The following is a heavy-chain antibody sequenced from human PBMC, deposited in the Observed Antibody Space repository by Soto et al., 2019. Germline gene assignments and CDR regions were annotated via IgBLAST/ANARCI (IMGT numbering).Heavy chain of an antibody. Sequence: QVQLVQSGAELKKPGSSVKVSCKPSGGTFNSYTFGWVRQAPGQGLEWVGRIIPILGLTNNAQKFQGRLTVTADKSTATAYMELSSLRSEDTAIYYCAGQSPGAGDRAFDLGGQGTMVTVSS. D-gene: IGHD3-16*01. CDR3: AGQSPGAGDRAFDL. CDR2: IIPILGLT. J-gene: IGHJ3*01. CDR1: GGTFNSYT. V-gene: IGHV1-69*02.